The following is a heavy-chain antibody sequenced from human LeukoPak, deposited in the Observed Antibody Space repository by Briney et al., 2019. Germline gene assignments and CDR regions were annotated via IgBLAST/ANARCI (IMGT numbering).Heavy chain of an antibody. CDR2: INHSGST. CDR1: GGSISSSNW. D-gene: IGHD6-19*01. J-gene: IGHJ4*02. CDR3: ARLGAQAVAGPPPFDY. Sequence: SETLSLTCAVSGGSISSSNWWSWVRQPPGKGLEWIGEINHSGSTNYNPSLRSRVTISVDTSKNQFSLKLSSVTAADTAVYYCARLGAQAVAGPPPFDYWGQGTLVTVSS. V-gene: IGHV4-4*02.